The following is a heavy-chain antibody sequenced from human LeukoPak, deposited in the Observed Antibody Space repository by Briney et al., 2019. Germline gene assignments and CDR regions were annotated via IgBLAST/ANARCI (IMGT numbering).Heavy chain of an antibody. D-gene: IGHD2-15*01. CDR3: ARGHRYCSGGSCYPKNWFDP. CDR2: MNPNSGNT. Sequence: GASAKVSCKASGYTFTSYDINWVRQATGQGLEWMGWMNPNSGNTGYAQKFQGRVTMTRNTSISTAYMELSSLRSEDTAVYYCARGHRYCSGGSCYPKNWFDPWGQGTLVTVSS. J-gene: IGHJ5*02. V-gene: IGHV1-8*01. CDR1: GYTFTSYD.